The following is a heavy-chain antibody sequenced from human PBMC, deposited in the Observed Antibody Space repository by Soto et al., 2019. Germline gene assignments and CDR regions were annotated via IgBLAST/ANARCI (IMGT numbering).Heavy chain of an antibody. CDR1: GYTFTTCY. CDR2: INPSGGST. D-gene: IGHD3-22*01. Sequence: ASVKVSCKASGYTFTTCYIHWVRQAPGRGLEWLGIINPSGGSTSYAQKFQGRVTMTRDTSTSTVYMALTSLRSEDTAVYFCAREFYYYDNSGRQYYFDYWGPGTLVTVSS. CDR3: AREFYYYDNSGRQYYFDY. V-gene: IGHV1-46*01. J-gene: IGHJ4*02.